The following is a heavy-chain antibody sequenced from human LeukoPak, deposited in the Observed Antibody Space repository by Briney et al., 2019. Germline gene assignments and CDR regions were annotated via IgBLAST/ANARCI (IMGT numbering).Heavy chain of an antibody. CDR1: GGSFSGYY. V-gene: IGHV4-34*01. CDR3: ARAPAGTLLYYYYYMDV. CDR2: INHSGST. Sequence: SETLSLTGAVYGGSFSGYYWSWIRQPPGKGLEWIGEINHSGSTNYNPSLKSRVTISVDTSKNQFSLKLSSVTAADTAVYYCARAPAGTLLYYYYYMDVWGKGATVTVSS. J-gene: IGHJ6*03. D-gene: IGHD6-19*01.